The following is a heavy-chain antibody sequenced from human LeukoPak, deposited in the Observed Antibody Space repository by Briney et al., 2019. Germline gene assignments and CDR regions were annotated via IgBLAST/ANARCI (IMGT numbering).Heavy chain of an antibody. CDR3: ARRKDNYYDSSGYSDY. Sequence: GGSLRLSCAASGFTFNSYSMNWVRQAPGKGLEWVSSISGSNSYIYYADSMKGRFTISRDNSKNTLYLQMNSLRAEDTAVYYCARRKDNYYDSSGYSDYWGQGTLVTVSS. J-gene: IGHJ4*02. V-gene: IGHV3-21*01. CDR2: ISGSNSYI. D-gene: IGHD3-22*01. CDR1: GFTFNSYS.